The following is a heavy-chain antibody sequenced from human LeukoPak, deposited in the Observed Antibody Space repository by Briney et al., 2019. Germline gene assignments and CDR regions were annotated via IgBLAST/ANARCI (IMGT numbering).Heavy chain of an antibody. J-gene: IGHJ4*02. V-gene: IGHV3-23*01. CDR1: GFTFSSNA. CDR3: AKGFGGSYIYYFDY. CDR2: ISGYGVSI. Sequence: GGSLRLSCGASGFTFSSNAMRWVRQAPGRGLEWVSSISGYGVSIYYADSVKGRFTISRDNSKDTLYLQMNSLGAEDTAVYYCAKGFGGSYIYYFDYWGQGTLVTVSS. D-gene: IGHD1-26*01.